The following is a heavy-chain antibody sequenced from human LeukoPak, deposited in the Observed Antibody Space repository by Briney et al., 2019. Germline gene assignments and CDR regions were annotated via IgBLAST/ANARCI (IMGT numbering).Heavy chain of an antibody. CDR2: ISGSGGGT. D-gene: IGHD3-10*01. CDR3: AKDSGYYGSGSYPY. V-gene: IGHV3-23*01. J-gene: IGHJ4*02. Sequence: GGSLRLSCAASGFTFSSYAMSWVRQAPGRGLEWVSAISGSGGGTYYPDSEKGRFTISRDNSKNTLYLQMNSLRAEDTAVYYCAKDSGYYGSGSYPYWGQGTLVTVSS. CDR1: GFTFSSYA.